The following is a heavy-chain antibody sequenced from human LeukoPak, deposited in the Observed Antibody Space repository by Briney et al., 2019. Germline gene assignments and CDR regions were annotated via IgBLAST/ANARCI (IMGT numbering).Heavy chain of an antibody. Sequence: ASVKVSCKASGYTLTSYYMHWVRQAPGQGLEWMAIISPSGGSTFYAQKFQGRVTMTTDTSTSTAYMELRSLRSDDTAVYYCARALVRGDEYYFDYWGQGTLVTVSS. CDR3: ARALVRGDEYYFDY. CDR1: GYTLTSYY. D-gene: IGHD3-10*01. V-gene: IGHV1-46*01. J-gene: IGHJ4*02. CDR2: ISPSGGST.